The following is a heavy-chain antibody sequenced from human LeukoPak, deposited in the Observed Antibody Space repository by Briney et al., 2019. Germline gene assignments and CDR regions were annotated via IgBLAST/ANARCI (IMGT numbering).Heavy chain of an antibody. Sequence: PGGSLRLSCAVSGFTFSSYWMSWVRQAPGKGLEWVANIKEDGSQRSYVDSVKGRFTISRDNAKNSLYLQMNSLRAEDTAIYRCARLQYYGDLRVWFDPWGQGTLVTVSS. D-gene: IGHD4-17*01. J-gene: IGHJ5*02. CDR3: ARLQYYGDLRVWFDP. CDR1: GFTFSSYW. CDR2: IKEDGSQR. V-gene: IGHV3-7*01.